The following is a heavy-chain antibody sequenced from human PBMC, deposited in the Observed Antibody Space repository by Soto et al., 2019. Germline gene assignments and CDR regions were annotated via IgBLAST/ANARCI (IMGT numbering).Heavy chain of an antibody. D-gene: IGHD6-13*01. CDR1: GFTFSGYA. V-gene: IGHV3-23*01. Sequence: EVQLLESGGGLVQPGGSLRLSCATSGFTFSGYAMSWVRQAPGKGLEWVSAITGSGGGTFYADSVKGRFTISRDSSKNTLYRQMNSLRAEDTAVYYWAKEMAAGGKGWFDPWGQGTLVTVSS. CDR3: AKEMAAGGKGWFDP. CDR2: ITGSGGGT. J-gene: IGHJ5*01.